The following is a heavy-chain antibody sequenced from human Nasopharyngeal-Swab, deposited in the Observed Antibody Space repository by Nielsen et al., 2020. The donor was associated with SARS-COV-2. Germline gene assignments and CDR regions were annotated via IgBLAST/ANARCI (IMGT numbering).Heavy chain of an antibody. CDR3: AKDYIRRGSN. CDR2: ISYDGSNK. V-gene: IGHV3-30-3*01. Sequence: GSLRLSCAASGFTFSSYAMHWVRQAPGKGLEWVAVISYDGSNKYYADSVKGRFTISRDNSKNTLYLQMNSLRAEDTAVYYCAKDYIRRGSNWGQGTPVTVSS. D-gene: IGHD2-15*01. J-gene: IGHJ4*02. CDR1: GFTFSSYA.